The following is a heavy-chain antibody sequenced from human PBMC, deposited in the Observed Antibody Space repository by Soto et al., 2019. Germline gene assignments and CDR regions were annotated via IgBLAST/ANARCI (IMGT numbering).Heavy chain of an antibody. CDR2: IFPGDSDT. V-gene: IGHV5-51*01. Sequence: GASLKISCKASGYNFGGYWIGWVRQMPGKGLEWMGIIFPGDSDTRYSPSFQGQVTISADKSISTVYLQWRSLKASDTAIYFCARGGLIGTQPDYWGQGPRVTVSS. D-gene: IGHD1-7*01. CDR1: GYNFGGYW. CDR3: ARGGLIGTQPDY. J-gene: IGHJ4*02.